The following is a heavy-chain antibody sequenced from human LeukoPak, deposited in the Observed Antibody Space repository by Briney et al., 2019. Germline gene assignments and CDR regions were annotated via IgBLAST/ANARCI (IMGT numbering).Heavy chain of an antibody. CDR2: IDNSGST. Sequence: SETLSLTCTVPGASIRSYYWSWIRQPAGKGLGWIGRIDNSGSTNYNPSLKSRVIMSLDTSNNQFSLKLNSVTAADTAIYYCARHFDSSGLDYWGQGTPVTVSS. J-gene: IGHJ4*02. CDR3: ARHFDSSGLDY. V-gene: IGHV4-4*07. D-gene: IGHD3-22*01. CDR1: GASIRSYY.